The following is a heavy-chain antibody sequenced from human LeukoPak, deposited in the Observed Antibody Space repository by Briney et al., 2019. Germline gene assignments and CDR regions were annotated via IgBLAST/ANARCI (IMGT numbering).Heavy chain of an antibody. Sequence: PSETLSLTCTVSGGSISSGSYYWSWIRQPAGKGLEWIGRIYTSGSTNYNPSLKSRVTISVDTSKNQFSLKLSSVTAADTAVYYCARDKNPRLGLNWFDPWGQGTLVTVSS. V-gene: IGHV4-61*02. J-gene: IGHJ5*02. CDR1: GGSISSGSYY. CDR3: ARDKNPRLGLNWFDP. CDR2: IYTSGST. D-gene: IGHD2/OR15-2a*01.